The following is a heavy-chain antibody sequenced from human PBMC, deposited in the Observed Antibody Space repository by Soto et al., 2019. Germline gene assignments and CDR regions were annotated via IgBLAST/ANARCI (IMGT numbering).Heavy chain of an antibody. CDR2: ISSNGGST. J-gene: IGHJ4*02. CDR3: VKDRYYDFWSGYYFTTYFDY. CDR1: GFTFSSYA. D-gene: IGHD3-3*01. Sequence: HPGGSLRLSXSASGFTFSSYAMHWVRQAPGKGLEYVSAISSNGGSTYYADSVKGRFTISRDNSKDTLYLQMSSLRAEDTAVHYCVKDRYYDFWSGYYFTTYFDYWGQGTLVTVSS. V-gene: IGHV3-64D*06.